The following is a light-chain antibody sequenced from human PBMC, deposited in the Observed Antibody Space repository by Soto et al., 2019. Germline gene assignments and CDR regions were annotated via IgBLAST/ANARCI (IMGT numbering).Light chain of an antibody. J-gene: IGKJ1*01. Sequence: DIQMTQSPSSLSASVGDRVTITCRARQSISSYLNWYQQKPGKAPKLLIYAVSRLQSGVPSRFRGSGSGTDFTLTISSLQPEDFATYHCQQSYITPWSFGQGTMVEIK. CDR2: AVS. CDR1: QSISSY. V-gene: IGKV1-39*01. CDR3: QQSYITPWS.